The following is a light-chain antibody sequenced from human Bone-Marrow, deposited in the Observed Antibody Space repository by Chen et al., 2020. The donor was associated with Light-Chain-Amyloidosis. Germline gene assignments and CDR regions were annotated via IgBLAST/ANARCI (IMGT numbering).Light chain of an antibody. CDR3: QQYGTSPLT. CDR2: VSS. Sequence: IVLTHSPGTLSLSSGEGANLSCWASQTSSSNYLTWYQQKFGQAPRLLIYVSSSSATGIPDRFTGSGSGTDFSLTLNRLEPEDFAMYDCQQYGTSPLTVGGGTKVEIK. J-gene: IGKJ4*01. CDR1: QTSSSNY. V-gene: IGKV3-20*01.